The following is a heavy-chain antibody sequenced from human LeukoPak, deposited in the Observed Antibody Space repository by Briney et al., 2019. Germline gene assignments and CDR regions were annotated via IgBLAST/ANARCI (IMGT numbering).Heavy chain of an antibody. CDR2: INYSGST. Sequence: PSETLSLTCTVSGGSISSYYWSWIRQPPGKGLEWIGYINYSGSTNYNPSFKSRVTISVDTSKNQFSLKLSSVTAADTAVYYCASLDSSGWYYFDYWGQGTLVTVSS. J-gene: IGHJ4*02. CDR1: GGSISSYY. V-gene: IGHV4-59*08. CDR3: ASLDSSGWYYFDY. D-gene: IGHD6-19*01.